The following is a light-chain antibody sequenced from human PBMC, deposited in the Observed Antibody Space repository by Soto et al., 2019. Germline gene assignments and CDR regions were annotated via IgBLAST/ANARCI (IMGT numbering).Light chain of an antibody. J-gene: IGLJ2*01. CDR3: QSYDRSSRVV. CDR1: SGSIARNY. V-gene: IGLV6-57*02. CDR2: EDN. Sequence: NFMLTQPHSVSESPGKTVTISCTGSSGSIARNYVQWYQQRPGSAPTTVIFEDNQRPSGVPDRFSGSIDSSSNSASLTISGLQTEDEADYYCQSYDRSSRVVFGGGTKLTVL.